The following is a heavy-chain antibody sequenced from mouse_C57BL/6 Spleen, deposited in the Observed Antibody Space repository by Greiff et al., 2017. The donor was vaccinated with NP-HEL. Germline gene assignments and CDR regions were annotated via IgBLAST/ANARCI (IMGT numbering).Heavy chain of an antibody. V-gene: IGHV1-74*01. J-gene: IGHJ4*01. D-gene: IGHD1-1*01. CDR2: IHPSDSDT. Sequence: QVQLQQPGAELMKPGASVKVSCKASGYTFTSYWMHWVKQRPGQGLEWIGRIHPSDSDTNYNQKFKGQATLTVDNSSSTAYMQLSSLISEDSAVNYCAISITTVVANAMDYWGQGTSVTVSS. CDR1: GYTFTSYW. CDR3: AISITTVVANAMDY.